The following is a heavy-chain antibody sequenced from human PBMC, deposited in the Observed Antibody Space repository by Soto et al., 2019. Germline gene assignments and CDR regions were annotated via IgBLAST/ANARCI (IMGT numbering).Heavy chain of an antibody. J-gene: IGHJ6*02. V-gene: IGHV3-23*01. CDR3: ARPVCPYYRSGSYVGYYYYGMDV. D-gene: IGHD3-10*01. CDR1: GFTFSSYA. Sequence: GGSLRLSCAASGFTFSSYAMSWVRQAPGKGLEWVSAISGSGGSTYYADSVKGRFTISRDNSKNTLYLQMNSLRAEDTAVYYCARPVCPYYRSGSYVGYYYYGMDVWGQGTTVPVSS. CDR2: ISGSGGST.